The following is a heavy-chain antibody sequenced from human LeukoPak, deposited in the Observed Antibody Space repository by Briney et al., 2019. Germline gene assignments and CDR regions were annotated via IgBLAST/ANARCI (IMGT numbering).Heavy chain of an antibody. J-gene: IGHJ4*02. Sequence: GESLKISCKGSGYSFNSYWIGWVRQLPGKGLEWMGIIYPGDSDTRYSPSFQGQVTISADKSINTAYLQWSSLKASDSAMYYCARATVAAAGTRYFDYWGQGNLVTVSS. CDR3: ARATVAAAGTRYFDY. CDR1: GYSFNSYW. CDR2: IYPGDSDT. D-gene: IGHD6-13*01. V-gene: IGHV5-51*01.